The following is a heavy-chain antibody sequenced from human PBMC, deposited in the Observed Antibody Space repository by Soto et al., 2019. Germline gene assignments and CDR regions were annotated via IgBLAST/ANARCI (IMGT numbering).Heavy chain of an antibody. J-gene: IGHJ4*02. D-gene: IGHD2-2*01. CDR3: AKHEGYCSSTTCSNFDY. Sequence: PGESLKISCNGSGFSFTSYWIAWVRQMPGKGLEWMGIIYPGDSDTSYSPSFQGQVTISADKSINTAYLQWSSLKASDTAMYYCAKHEGYCSSTTCSNFDYWGQGTLVTVSS. CDR1: GFSFTSYW. V-gene: IGHV5-51*01. CDR2: IYPGDSDT.